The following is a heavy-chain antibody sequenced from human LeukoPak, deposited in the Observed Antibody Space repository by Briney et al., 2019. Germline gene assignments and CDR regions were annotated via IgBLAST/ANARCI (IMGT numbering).Heavy chain of an antibody. CDR3: ARNGYYDSSGYYYPFDY. V-gene: IGHV1-69*05. D-gene: IGHD3-22*01. CDR1: VGTFISYA. Sequence: GSSVKVSFKSSVGTFISYAISWVRQAPGQGLEWMGGIIPIFGTANYAQKFQGRVTITTDESTSTAYMELSSLRSEDTAVYYCARNGYYDSSGYYYPFDYWGQGTLVTVSS. CDR2: IIPIFGTA. J-gene: IGHJ4*02.